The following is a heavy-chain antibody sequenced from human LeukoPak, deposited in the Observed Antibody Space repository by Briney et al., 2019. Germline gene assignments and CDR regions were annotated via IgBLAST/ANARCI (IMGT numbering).Heavy chain of an antibody. CDR2: IKQDGSEK. D-gene: IGHD3-3*01. CDR3: ARDVRITIFGVVLLRYYYYGMDV. V-gene: IGHV3-7*01. CDR1: GFTFSSYW. J-gene: IGHJ6*02. Sequence: GGSLRLSRAASGFTFSSYWMSWVRQAPGKGLEWVANIKQDGSEKYYVDSVKGRFTISRDNAKNSLYLQMNSLRAEDTAVYYCARDVRITIFGVVLLRYYYYGMDVWGQGTTVTVSS.